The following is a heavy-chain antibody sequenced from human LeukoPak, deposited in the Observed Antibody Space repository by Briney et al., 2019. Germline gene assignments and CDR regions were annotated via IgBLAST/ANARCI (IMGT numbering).Heavy chain of an antibody. CDR2: IHYSGST. CDR1: GVSINSYY. D-gene: IGHD6-13*01. CDR3: ARRVHSSSWSSYFDY. Sequence: SETLSLTCTVSGVSINSYYWSWIRQPPGRGLEWIGSIHYSGSTSYNPSLRSRVTISVDKSKNQFFLKLSSVTATDTAVYYCARRVHSSSWSSYFDYWGQGTLVTVSS. V-gene: IGHV4-59*01. J-gene: IGHJ4*02.